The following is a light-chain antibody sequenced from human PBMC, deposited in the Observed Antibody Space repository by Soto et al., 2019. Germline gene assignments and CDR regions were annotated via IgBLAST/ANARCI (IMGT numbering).Light chain of an antibody. J-gene: IGLJ2*01. CDR2: STD. CDR3: LLYYGGAVV. Sequence: QAVVTQEPSLTVSLGGTVTLTCASSTGAVTSDNYANWLQQKPGQAPRALIYSTDTKHSWTPARFSGSLLGGKAALTLSPVQPEDEADYYCLLYYGGAVVFGGGTKVTVL. CDR1: TGAVTSDNY. V-gene: IGLV7-43*01.